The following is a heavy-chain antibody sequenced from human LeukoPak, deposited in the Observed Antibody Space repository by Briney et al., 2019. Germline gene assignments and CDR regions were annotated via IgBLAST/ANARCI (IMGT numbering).Heavy chain of an antibody. V-gene: IGHV3-21*01. Sequence: GGSLRLSCAASGFTFSSCGMSWVRQAPGKGLEWVSTISASGYNTYYADSVQGRFTISRDNAKNSLYLQMNSLRAEDTAVYYFASEDASSWDYWGQGILVTVSS. CDR2: ISASGYNT. CDR1: GFTFSSCG. J-gene: IGHJ4*02. D-gene: IGHD6-13*01. CDR3: ASEDASSWDY.